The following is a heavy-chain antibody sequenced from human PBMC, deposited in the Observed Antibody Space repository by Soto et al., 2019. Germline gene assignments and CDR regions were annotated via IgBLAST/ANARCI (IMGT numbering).Heavy chain of an antibody. CDR3: ARVTGDFWSGYYTYYFDY. D-gene: IGHD3-3*01. V-gene: IGHV4-61*01. J-gene: IGHJ4*02. CDR1: GGSVSSGSYY. CDR2: IYYSGST. Sequence: SETLSLTCTVSGGSVSSGSYYWSWIRQPPGKGLEWIGYIYYSGSTNYNPSLKSRVTISVDTSKNQFSLKLSSVAAADTAVYYCARVTGDFWSGYYTYYFDYWGQGTLVTVSS.